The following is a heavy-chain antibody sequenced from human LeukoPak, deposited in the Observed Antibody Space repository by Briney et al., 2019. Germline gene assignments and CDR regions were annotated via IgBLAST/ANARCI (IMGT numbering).Heavy chain of an antibody. J-gene: IGHJ4*01. V-gene: IGHV4-34*01. Sequence: PSETLSLTCAVSGGSFSGYYWSLIRQPPGKGLEWIGEINHSGSTNYNPSLKSRVTISVDTSKNQFSLKLSSVTAADTAVYYCARVSGIHSNYVVWGQGTLVTVSS. D-gene: IGHD4-11*01. CDR3: ARVSGIHSNYVV. CDR2: INHSGST. CDR1: GGSFSGYY.